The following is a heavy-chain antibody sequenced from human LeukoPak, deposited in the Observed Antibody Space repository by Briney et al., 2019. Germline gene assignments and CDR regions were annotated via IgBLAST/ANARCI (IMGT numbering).Heavy chain of an antibody. V-gene: IGHV4-61*02. Sequence: PSETLSLTCTVSGGSISSGSYYWSWIRQPAGKGLEWIGRIYTSGSTNYNPSLKSRVTISVDTSKNQFSLKLSSVTAADTAVYYCASEYGSGSYSDYWGQGTLVTVSS. CDR3: ASEYGSGSYSDY. CDR1: GGSISSGSYY. J-gene: IGHJ4*02. CDR2: IYTSGST. D-gene: IGHD3-10*01.